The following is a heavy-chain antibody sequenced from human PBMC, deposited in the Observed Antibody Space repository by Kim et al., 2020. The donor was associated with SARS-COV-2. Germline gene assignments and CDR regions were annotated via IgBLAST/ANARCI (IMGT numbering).Heavy chain of an antibody. D-gene: IGHD1-26*01. V-gene: IGHV3-9*01. J-gene: IGHJ6*03. CDR3: AKGRRRREGYYYYYMDV. Sequence: GGSLRLSCAASGFTFGDYAMHWVRQAPGKGLEWVSGISWNSGSIGYADSVKGRFTISRDNAKNSLYLQMNSLRAEDTALYYCAKGRRRREGYYYYYMDVWGKGTTVTVSS. CDR1: GFTFGDYA. CDR2: ISWNSGSI.